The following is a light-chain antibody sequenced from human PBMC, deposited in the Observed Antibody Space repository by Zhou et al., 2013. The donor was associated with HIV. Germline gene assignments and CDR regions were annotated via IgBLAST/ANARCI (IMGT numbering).Light chain of an antibody. J-gene: IGKJ1*01. V-gene: IGKV3-20*01. CDR3: QQYDSSIPT. CDR2: DAS. CDR1: QSVDSGY. Sequence: EIVLTQSPVTLSLFPGERATLSCRASQSVDSGYLVWYQQKPGQAPRLLVFDASNRATGIPAKFSGSGSGTDFALTISRLEPEDFAVYYCQQYDSSIPTFGQGTKVEIK.